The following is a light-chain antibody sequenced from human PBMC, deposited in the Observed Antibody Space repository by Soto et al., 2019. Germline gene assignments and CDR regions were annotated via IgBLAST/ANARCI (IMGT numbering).Light chain of an antibody. CDR2: DVS. Sequence: QSVLTQPASVSGSPGQSITISCTGTSSDIGAYNYVSWYQQHPGKGPKLMIYDVSYRPSGVSNRFSGSKSGNTASLTISGLQAEDEADYHCGSYTCSSTLVVFGGGTKLTVL. CDR3: GSYTCSSTLVV. V-gene: IGLV2-14*01. J-gene: IGLJ2*01. CDR1: SSDIGAYNY.